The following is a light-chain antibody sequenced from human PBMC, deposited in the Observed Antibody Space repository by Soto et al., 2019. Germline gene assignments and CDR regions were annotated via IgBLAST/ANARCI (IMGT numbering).Light chain of an antibody. J-gene: IGKJ1*01. V-gene: IGKV1-39*01. Sequence: VHMTLSPSSLSASVGDRVTITCRASQSISSYLNWYQQKPVKAPKLLIYAASSLASGVPYRFSGSGSGTDFTLTISRLEPEDFATYYCQQYYSYSRTFGRGTKVDIK. CDR1: QSISSY. CDR3: QQYYSYSRT. CDR2: AAS.